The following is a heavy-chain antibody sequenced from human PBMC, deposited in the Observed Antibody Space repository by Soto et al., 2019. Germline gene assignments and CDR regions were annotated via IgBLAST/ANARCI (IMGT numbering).Heavy chain of an antibody. Sequence: EVQLVESGGGLVQSGGSMRLSCAASGLTFSDHYMDWVRQAPGKGLEWVARSRNRVNSHTTEYAASVKGRFTISRDESKSSLYLQMNSLKIEDTAVYYCTRGLLGGAPSYTFHGMDVWGQGTTVTVSS. CDR2: SRNRVNSHTT. CDR1: GLTFSDHY. D-gene: IGHD1-26*01. V-gene: IGHV3-72*01. CDR3: TRGLLGGAPSYTFHGMDV. J-gene: IGHJ6*01.